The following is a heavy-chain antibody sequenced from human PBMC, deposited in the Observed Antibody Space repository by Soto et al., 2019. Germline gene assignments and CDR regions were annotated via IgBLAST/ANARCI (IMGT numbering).Heavy chain of an antibody. CDR2: ISTYSGDT. D-gene: IGHD3-16*01. CDR3: ARMETFGSLNWFDP. V-gene: IGHV1-8*02. J-gene: IGHJ5*02. Sequence: ASVKCYCKAAGYTFFTYDISWVRQAPGQGLDGMGWISTYSGDTGYAQKFQGRVTMTRDISIGTAYMELSSLRSDDTAIYYCARMETFGSLNWFDPWGKGNLVTVSS. CDR1: GYTFFTYD.